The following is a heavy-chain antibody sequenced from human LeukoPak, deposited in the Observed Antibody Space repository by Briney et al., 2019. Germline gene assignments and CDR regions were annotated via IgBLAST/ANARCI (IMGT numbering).Heavy chain of an antibody. V-gene: IGHV3-21*01. Sequence: GGSLRLSCAASGFTFSSFNMNWVRQAPGKGLEWVSSISSTSSLIWYADSLKGRFTISRDHAKNSLYLQMDSPRAEDTAIYYCARYNSGWNDYWGQGTLVTVSS. CDR3: ARYNSGWNDY. CDR2: ISSTSSLI. J-gene: IGHJ4*02. CDR1: GFTFSSFN. D-gene: IGHD6-19*01.